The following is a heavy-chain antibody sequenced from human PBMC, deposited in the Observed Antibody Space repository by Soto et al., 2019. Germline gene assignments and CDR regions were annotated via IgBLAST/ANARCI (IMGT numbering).Heavy chain of an antibody. CDR3: ARGVLA. D-gene: IGHD2-8*01. V-gene: IGHV4-30-2*01. J-gene: IGHJ5*02. CDR1: GGSVSSGGYS. Sequence: SETLSLTCSVSGGSVSSGGYSWSWIRRPPGKGLEWIGFISPSGSPAYNPSLKSRVTISVDRSNNQISLELSSVTAADTAVYYCARGVLAWGPGTLVTVSS. CDR2: ISPSGSP.